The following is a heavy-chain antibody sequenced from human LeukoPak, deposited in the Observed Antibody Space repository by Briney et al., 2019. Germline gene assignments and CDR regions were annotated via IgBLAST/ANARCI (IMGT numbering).Heavy chain of an antibody. CDR1: GGSISSSSYY. J-gene: IGHJ6*02. V-gene: IGHV4-39*01. D-gene: IGHD3-16*01. CDR3: ARQIGKGVYYYYGMDV. Sequence: PSETLSLTCTVSGGSISSSSYYWGWIRQPPGKGLEWSGSIYYSGSTYYNPSLKSRVTISVDTSKNQFSLKLSSVTAADTAVYYCARQIGKGVYYYYGMDVWGQGTTVTVSS. CDR2: IYYSGST.